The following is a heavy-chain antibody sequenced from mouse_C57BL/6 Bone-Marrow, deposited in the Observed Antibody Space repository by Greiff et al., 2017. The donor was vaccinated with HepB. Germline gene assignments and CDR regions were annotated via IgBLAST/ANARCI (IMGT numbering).Heavy chain of an antibody. CDR3: ARGGSRFDY. CDR2: ISYDGSN. D-gene: IGHD1-1*01. Sequence: EVKLQESGPGLVKPSQSLSLTCSVTGYSITSGYYWNWIRQFPGNKLEWMGYISYDGSNNYNPSLKNRISITRDTSKNQFFLKLNSVTTEDTATYYCARGGSRFDYWGQGTTLTVSS. CDR1: GYSITSGYY. J-gene: IGHJ2*01. V-gene: IGHV3-6*01.